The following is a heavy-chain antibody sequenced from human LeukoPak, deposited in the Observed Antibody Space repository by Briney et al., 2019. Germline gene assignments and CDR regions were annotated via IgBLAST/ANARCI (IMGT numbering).Heavy chain of an antibody. J-gene: IGHJ4*02. V-gene: IGHV3-74*01. CDR3: ARDIVIGSGSCLD. Sequence: GGSLRLSCAASGFTFSSHWMHWVRQAPGKGLEWVSRISENRYTTNYADSVKGRFTISRDNAKNTVYLQMNSLRVEDTAVYYCARDIVIGSGSCLDWGQGTLVTVSS. CDR1: GFTFSSHW. CDR2: ISENRYTT. D-gene: IGHD3-10*01.